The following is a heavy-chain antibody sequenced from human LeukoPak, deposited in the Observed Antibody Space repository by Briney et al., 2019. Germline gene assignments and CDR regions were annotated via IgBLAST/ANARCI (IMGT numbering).Heavy chain of an antibody. D-gene: IGHD3-16*01. V-gene: IGHV5-51*01. Sequence: GESLKISCKASGYSFTNYWIGWVRQMPGKGLGWMVMISPVDSDTRYNPSFQGQVTISADKSISTAYLQWNSLKASDTAIYYCARRGTQRNFDYWSQGILVTVSS. J-gene: IGHJ4*02. CDR3: ARRGTQRNFDY. CDR1: GYSFTNYW. CDR2: ISPVDSDT.